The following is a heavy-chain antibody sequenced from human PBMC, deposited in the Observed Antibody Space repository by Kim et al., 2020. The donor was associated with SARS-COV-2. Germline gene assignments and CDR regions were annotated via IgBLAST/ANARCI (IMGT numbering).Heavy chain of an antibody. J-gene: IGHJ5*02. Sequence: SETLSLTCTVSGGSISSYYWSWIRQPPGKGLEWIGYIYYSGSTNYNPSLKSRVTISVDTSKNQFFLKLSSVTAADTAVYYCAREEPVYTGGDWFDPWGQGTLVTVSS. V-gene: IGHV4-59*01. D-gene: IGHD2-2*02. CDR3: AREEPVYTGGDWFDP. CDR2: IYYSGST. CDR1: GGSISSYY.